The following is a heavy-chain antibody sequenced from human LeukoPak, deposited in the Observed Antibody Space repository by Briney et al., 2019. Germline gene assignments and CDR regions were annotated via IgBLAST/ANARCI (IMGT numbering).Heavy chain of an antibody. CDR3: ARARYSSGFWFDP. CDR1: GGSFSGYY. J-gene: IGHJ5*02. D-gene: IGHD6-25*01. CDR2: IYYSGST. Sequence: SETLSLTCAVYGGSFSGYYWSWIRQPPGKGLEWIGYIYYSGSTNYNPSLKSRVTISVDTSKNQFSLKLSSVTAADTAVYYCARARYSSGFWFDPWGQGTLVTVSS. V-gene: IGHV4-59*01.